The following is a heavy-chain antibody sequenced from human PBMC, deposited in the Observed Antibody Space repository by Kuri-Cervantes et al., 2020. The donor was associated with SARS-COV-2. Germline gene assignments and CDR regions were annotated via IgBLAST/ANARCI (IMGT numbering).Heavy chain of an antibody. J-gene: IGHJ4*02. CDR3: AKDRVGVQDF. CDR2: ISGSGGST. D-gene: IGHD2-21*01. V-gene: IGHV3-23*01. CDR1: GFTFSSYA. Sequence: GGSLRLSCAASGFTFSSYAMSWVRQAPGEGLEWVSAISGSGGSTYYADSVKGRFAISRDNSKNTLYLHMKSLRSEDTAMYYCAKDRVGVQDFWGQGTLVTVSS.